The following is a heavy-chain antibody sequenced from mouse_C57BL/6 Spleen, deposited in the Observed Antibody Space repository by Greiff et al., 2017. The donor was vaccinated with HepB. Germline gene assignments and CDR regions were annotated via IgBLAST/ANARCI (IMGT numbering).Heavy chain of an antibody. J-gene: IGHJ4*01. Sequence: QVQLQQPGAELVRPGSSVKLSCKASGYTFTSYWMDWVKQRPGQGLEWIGNIYPSDSGTHYNQKFKDKATLTVDKSSSTAYMQLSSLTSEDSAVYYCARGEPSMDYWGQGTSVTVSS. CDR3: ARGEPSMDY. V-gene: IGHV1-61*01. CDR1: GYTFTSYW. CDR2: IYPSDSGT.